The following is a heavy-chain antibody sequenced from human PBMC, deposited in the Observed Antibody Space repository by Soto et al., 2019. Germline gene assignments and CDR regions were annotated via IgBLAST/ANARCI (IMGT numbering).Heavy chain of an antibody. CDR3: ATIVGANDY. J-gene: IGHJ4*02. Sequence: SETLSLTCTVPGGSIYTYSWTWLRQPAGKGLEWIGHIYSSGSANYNPSLKSRVSMSVDTSKNQFSLKLNSVTAADTAVYYCATIVGANDYWGQGALVTVS. CDR2: IYSSGSA. V-gene: IGHV4-4*07. D-gene: IGHD1-26*01. CDR1: GGSIYTYS.